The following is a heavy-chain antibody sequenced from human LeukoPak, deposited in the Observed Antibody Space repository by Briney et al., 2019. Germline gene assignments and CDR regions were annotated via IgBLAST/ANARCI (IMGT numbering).Heavy chain of an antibody. V-gene: IGHV4-4*07. CDR2: IYSSGSA. D-gene: IGHD6-19*01. CDR1: GGSIINHY. J-gene: IGHJ5*02. Sequence: SETLSLTCTVSGGSIINHYWSWIRQPAGKGLEWIGRIYSSGSANYSPSLKSRVSMSIDTSNNHFSPNLTSVTAADTALYFCARDVRYASGWSTPESWGQGTLVTVSS. CDR3: ARDVRYASGWSTPES.